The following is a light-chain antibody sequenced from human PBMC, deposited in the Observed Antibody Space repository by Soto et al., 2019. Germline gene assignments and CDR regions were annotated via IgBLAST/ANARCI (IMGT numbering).Light chain of an antibody. CDR2: AAP. J-gene: IGKJ1*01. CDR3: QQANSFPRT. CDR1: QDITNW. Sequence: IQMTQSPSSVSASVGDRVAITCRASQDITNWLAWYQLKPGKDPKLLIYAAPSVQSGVPSTFNGGGPRTEFTLSISSLQPENFATYYCQQANSFPRTFGQGTKVEAK. V-gene: IGKV1-12*01.